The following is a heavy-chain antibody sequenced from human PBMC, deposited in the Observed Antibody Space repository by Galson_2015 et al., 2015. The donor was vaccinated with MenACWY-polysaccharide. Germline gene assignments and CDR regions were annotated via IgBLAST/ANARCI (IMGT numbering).Heavy chain of an antibody. J-gene: IGHJ4*02. D-gene: IGHD3-22*01. CDR1: GFTFSTYW. CDR3: ARHAWLRD. CDR2: IKSDGSST. Sequence: SLRLSCAASGFTFSTYWMHWVRHAPGKGLVWVSRIKSDGSSTNYADSVKGRFTISRDNSKNTLYFQMNSLRPEDTAVYYCARHAWLRDWGQGTLVTVSS. V-gene: IGHV3-74*01.